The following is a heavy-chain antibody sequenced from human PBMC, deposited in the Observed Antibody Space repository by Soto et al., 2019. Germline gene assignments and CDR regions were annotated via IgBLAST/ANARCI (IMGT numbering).Heavy chain of an antibody. V-gene: IGHV4-39*01. CDR3: VRHLGPTVPSY. CDR1: GDSISSGSAY. Sequence: SETLSLTCTVSGDSISSGSAYWGWVRQPPGKGLEWIGSFYYSGNTHYNPSLKSRATISVDTSKNQFSLKLSSVTATDRAVYYCVRHLGPTVPSYWGQGTLVTVSS. D-gene: IGHD1-26*01. CDR2: FYYSGNT. J-gene: IGHJ4*02.